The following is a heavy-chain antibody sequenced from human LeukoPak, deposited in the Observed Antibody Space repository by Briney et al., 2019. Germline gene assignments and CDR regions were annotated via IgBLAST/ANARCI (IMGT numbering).Heavy chain of an antibody. CDR3: ARPIYCSGGSCYYPGAAYYYYGMDV. V-gene: IGHV3-74*01. J-gene: IGHJ6*04. CDR2: INSDGSST. D-gene: IGHD2-15*01. CDR1: GFTFSSYW. Sequence: GGSLRLSCAASGFTFSSYWMHWVRQAPGKGPVWVSRINSDGSSTSYADSVKGRFTISRDNAKNTLYLQMNSLRAEDTAVYYCARPIYCSGGSCYYPGAAYYYYGMDVWGKGTTVTVSS.